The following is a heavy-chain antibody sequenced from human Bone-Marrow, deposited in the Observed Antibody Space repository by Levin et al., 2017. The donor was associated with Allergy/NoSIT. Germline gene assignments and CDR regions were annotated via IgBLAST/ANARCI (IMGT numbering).Heavy chain of an antibody. V-gene: IGHV1-46*01. CDR1: GYTFTSYY. Sequence: ASVKVSCKASGYTFTSYYMHWVRQAPGQGLEWMGIINPSGGSTSYAQKFQGRVTMTRDTSTSTVYMELSSLRSEDTAVYYCARDVLLVGSGSYWEYFQHWGQGTLVTVSS. CDR2: INPSGGST. J-gene: IGHJ1*01. D-gene: IGHD3-10*01. CDR3: ARDVLLVGSGSYWEYFQH.